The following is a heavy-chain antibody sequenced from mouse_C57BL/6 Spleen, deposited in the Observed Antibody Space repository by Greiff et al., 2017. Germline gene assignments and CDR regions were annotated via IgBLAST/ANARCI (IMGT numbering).Heavy chain of an antibody. Sequence: EVQLQQSGPELVKPGASVKISCKASGYTFTDYYMNWVKQSHGKSLEWIGDINPNNGGTSYNQKFKGKATLTVDKSSSTAYMELRSLTSEDSADYDGARSTGNYEVWYFDVWGTGTTVTVSS. V-gene: IGHV1-26*01. CDR2: INPNNGGT. CDR1: GYTFTDYY. CDR3: ARSTGNYEVWYFDV. J-gene: IGHJ1*03. D-gene: IGHD2-1*01.